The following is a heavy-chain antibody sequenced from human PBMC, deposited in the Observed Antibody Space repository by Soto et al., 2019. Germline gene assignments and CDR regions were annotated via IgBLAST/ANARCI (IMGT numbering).Heavy chain of an antibody. CDR2: IYYSGST. D-gene: IGHD1-26*01. Sequence: ASETLSLTCIVSGGSISNYYWSWIRQPPGKGLEWIGYIYYSGSTNYNPSLTSRVTISVDTSKNQFSLKLSSVTAADTAVYYCAKPEPSGYSGSKIDYWGQGTLVTVSS. CDR1: GGSISNYY. V-gene: IGHV4-59*08. CDR3: AKPEPSGYSGSKIDY. J-gene: IGHJ4*02.